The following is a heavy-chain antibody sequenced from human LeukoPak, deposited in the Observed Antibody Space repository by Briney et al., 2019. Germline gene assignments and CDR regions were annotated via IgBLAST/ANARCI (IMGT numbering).Heavy chain of an antibody. Sequence: GESLKIPCKAFGYSFTNYWIAWVRQMPGKGLEWMGIIYPGDSDTIYSPSFQDQVTISADKSISTAYLQWSSLKASDTAIYYCARRWGKYYFDYWGQGTLVTVSS. CDR1: GYSFTNYW. CDR2: IYPGDSDT. V-gene: IGHV5-51*01. J-gene: IGHJ4*02. D-gene: IGHD7-27*01. CDR3: ARRWGKYYFDY.